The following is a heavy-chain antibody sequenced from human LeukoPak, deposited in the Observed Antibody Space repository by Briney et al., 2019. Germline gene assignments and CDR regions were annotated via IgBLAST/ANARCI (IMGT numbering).Heavy chain of an antibody. CDR2: IYYSGST. V-gene: IGHV4-59*08. Sequence: SSETLSLTCTVSGGSISSYYWSWIRQPPGKGLAWIGYIYYSGSTNYNPSLKSRVTISVDTSKNQFSLKLSSVTAADTAVYYCASHRSPGDAFDIWGQGTMVTVSS. CDR3: ASHRSPGDAFDI. CDR1: GGSISSYY. J-gene: IGHJ3*02.